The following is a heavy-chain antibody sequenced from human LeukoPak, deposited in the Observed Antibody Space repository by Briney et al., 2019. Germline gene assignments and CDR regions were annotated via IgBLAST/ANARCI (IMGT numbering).Heavy chain of an antibody. Sequence: SETLSLTCTVSGGSISSYYWSWIRQPPGKGLEWLGYIYYSGSTNYNPSLKSRVTISVDTSKNQFSLKLSSVTAADTAVYYCARDLTYDSSGYYYPWGQGTLVTVSS. CDR1: GGSISSYY. CDR3: ARDLTYDSSGYYYP. D-gene: IGHD3-22*01. CDR2: IYYSGST. J-gene: IGHJ1*01. V-gene: IGHV4-59*01.